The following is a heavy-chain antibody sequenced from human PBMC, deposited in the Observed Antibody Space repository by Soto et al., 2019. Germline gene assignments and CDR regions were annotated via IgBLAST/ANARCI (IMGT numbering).Heavy chain of an antibody. D-gene: IGHD3-10*01. CDR2: IYYSGST. CDR3: ARAGTTMVRGVISGWFDP. CDR1: GGSISSYY. V-gene: IGHV4-59*01. Sequence: SVTLSLTCTVSGGSISSYYWSWIWQPPGKGLEWIGYIYYSGSTNYNPSLKSRVTISVDTSKNQFSLKLSSVTAADTAVYYCARAGTTMVRGVISGWFDPWGQGTLVTVS. J-gene: IGHJ5*02.